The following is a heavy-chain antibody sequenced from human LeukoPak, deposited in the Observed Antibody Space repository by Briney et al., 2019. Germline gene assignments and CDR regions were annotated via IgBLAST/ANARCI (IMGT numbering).Heavy chain of an antibody. Sequence: SQTLSLTCTVSGGSISSGDYYWSWIRQPPGKGLEWIGYTYYSGSTYYNPSLKSRVTISVDTSKNQFSLKLSSVTAADTAVYYCARDPCSGGSCSLYYYYGMDVWGKGTTVTVSS. J-gene: IGHJ6*04. D-gene: IGHD2-15*01. CDR3: ARDPCSGGSCSLYYYYGMDV. V-gene: IGHV4-30-4*01. CDR1: GGSISSGDYY. CDR2: TYYSGST.